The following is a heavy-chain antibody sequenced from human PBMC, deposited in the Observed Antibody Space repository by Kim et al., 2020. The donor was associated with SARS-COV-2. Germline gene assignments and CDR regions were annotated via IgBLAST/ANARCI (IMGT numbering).Heavy chain of an antibody. Sequence: GGSLRLSCAASGFTFSSYSMNWVRQAPGKGLEWVSSISSSSSYIYYADSVKGRFTISRDNAKNSLYLQMNSLRAEDTAVYYCARATATWIQLWPPGYYGMDVWGQGTTVTVSS. CDR3: ARATATWIQLWPPGYYGMDV. D-gene: IGHD5-18*01. V-gene: IGHV3-21*01. CDR2: ISSSSSYI. J-gene: IGHJ6*02. CDR1: GFTFSSYS.